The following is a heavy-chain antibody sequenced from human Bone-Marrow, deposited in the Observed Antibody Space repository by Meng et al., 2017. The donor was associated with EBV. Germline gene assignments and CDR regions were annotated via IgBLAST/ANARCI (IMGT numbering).Heavy chain of an antibody. CDR3: ARDQGPDYYDSGGFPLRY. Sequence: QGPLQESGPGLVKPSQTLSLTCAVSGGYISSGGYYWSWIRQPPGKGLEWIGYIYYSGSTYYNPSLKSRVTISVGTSKNQFSLKLSSVTAADTAVYYCARDQGPDYYDSGGFPLRYWGQGTLVTVSS. J-gene: IGHJ4*02. D-gene: IGHD3-22*01. CDR1: GGYISSGGYY. CDR2: IYYSGST. V-gene: IGHV4-30-4*01.